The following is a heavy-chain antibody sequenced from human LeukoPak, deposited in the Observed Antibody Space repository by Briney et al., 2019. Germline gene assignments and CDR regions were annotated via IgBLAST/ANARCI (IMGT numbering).Heavy chain of an antibody. CDR3: ARVGYSKSYFDY. J-gene: IGHJ4*02. D-gene: IGHD5-12*01. Sequence: SETLSLTCTVSGGSIGSYYWSWIRQPAGKGLEWIGRIYTSGSTNYNPSLKSRVTMSVDTSKNQFSLKLSSVTAADTAVYYCARVGYSKSYFDYWGQGTLVTVSS. CDR1: GGSIGSYY. CDR2: IYTSGST. V-gene: IGHV4-4*07.